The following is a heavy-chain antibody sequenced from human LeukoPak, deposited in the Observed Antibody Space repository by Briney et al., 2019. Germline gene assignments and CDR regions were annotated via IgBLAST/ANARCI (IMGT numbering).Heavy chain of an antibody. D-gene: IGHD2-15*01. CDR2: ISGSGGST. V-gene: IGHV3-23*01. CDR1: GFTFSSYA. CDR3: ATPRGCGGSCYEIFDY. Sequence: GGSLRLSCAASGFTFSSYAMSWVRQAPGKGLEWVSVISGSGGSTYYADSVKGRFTISRDNSKNTLYLQMNSLRAEDTAVYYCATPRGCGGSCYEIFDYWGQGTLVTVSS. J-gene: IGHJ4*02.